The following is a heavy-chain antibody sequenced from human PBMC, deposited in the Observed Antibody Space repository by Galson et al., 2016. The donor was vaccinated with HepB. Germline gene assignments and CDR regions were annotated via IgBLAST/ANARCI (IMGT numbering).Heavy chain of an antibody. V-gene: IGHV1-18*04. D-gene: IGHD2-2*01. Sequence: SVKVSCKASGYTFMNYGISWVRQAPGQGLEWMGSISTYNGNTNYAQRLQGRVVMTTETSTSTAYMELRSLRSDDTAVYYCARGDKSSSIGKDNFYYYGMDVWGQGTTVTVSS. CDR1: GYTFMNYG. J-gene: IGHJ6*02. CDR2: ISTYNGNT. CDR3: ARGDKSSSIGKDNFYYYGMDV.